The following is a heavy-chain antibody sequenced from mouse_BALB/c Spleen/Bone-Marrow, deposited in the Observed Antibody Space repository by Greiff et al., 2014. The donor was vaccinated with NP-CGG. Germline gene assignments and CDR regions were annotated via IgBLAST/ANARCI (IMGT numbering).Heavy chain of an antibody. CDR2: ISNGGGST. CDR3: ARQGAYSYFDY. V-gene: IGHV5-12*02. Sequence: EVMLVESGGGLVQPGGSLKLSCATSGFTFSDYYMYWVRQTPEKRLEWVAYISNGGGSTYYPDTVKGRFTISRDNAKNTLYLQMSRLKSEDTAMYYCARQGAYSYFDYWDQGTTLTVSS. D-gene: IGHD2-10*01. CDR1: GFTFSDYY. J-gene: IGHJ2*01.